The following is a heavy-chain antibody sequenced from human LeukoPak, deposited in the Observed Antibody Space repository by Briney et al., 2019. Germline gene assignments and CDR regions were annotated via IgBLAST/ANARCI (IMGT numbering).Heavy chain of an antibody. CDR3: ARVAKYYYGSETYYFFEH. V-gene: IGHV3-9*01. D-gene: IGHD3-10*01. CDR2: ISWNSDTI. J-gene: IGHJ4*02. CDR1: GFTFDDYA. Sequence: PGGSLRLSCAVSGFTFDDYAMHWVRLVPGKGLEWVSGISWNSDTIGYGDSVKGRFTISRDNAKNSLYLQMNSLRVEDTAVYYCARVAKYYYGSETYYFFEHWGQGTPVTASS.